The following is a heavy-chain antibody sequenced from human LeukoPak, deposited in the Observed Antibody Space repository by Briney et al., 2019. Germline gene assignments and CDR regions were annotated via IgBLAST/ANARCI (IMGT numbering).Heavy chain of an antibody. CDR2: IYYSGIT. V-gene: IGHV4-39*01. CDR1: GGSIISSRYY. CDR3: ARRNGHSWDVGNWFDP. J-gene: IGHJ5*02. Sequence: SETLSLTCSLSGGSIISSRYYWAWIRQPPRMGLEWIGSIYYSGITYYNSSLKSRATVSVDTSRNQFFLHLISVTAADTAVYYCARRNGHSWDVGNWFDPWGQGTLVTVSS. D-gene: IGHD6-13*01.